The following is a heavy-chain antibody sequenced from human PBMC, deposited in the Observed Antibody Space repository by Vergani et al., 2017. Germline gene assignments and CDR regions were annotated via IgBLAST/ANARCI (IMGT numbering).Heavy chain of an antibody. CDR2: IRNKAYGGTT. CDR3: TTDNQQSSLGHCSVTNCYGGVFDI. V-gene: IGHV3-49*04. J-gene: IGHJ3*02. Sequence: VQLVESGGGVVQPGGSLRLSCAASGFSFGDYAMTWVRQAPGKGLEWVAFIRNKAYGGTTEYAASVKGRFTISRDDSKRLAYLQLSGLKTEDTAVYYCTTDNQQSSLGHCSVTNCYGGVFDIWGQGTVVTVSS. CDR1: GFSFGDYA. D-gene: IGHD2-15*01.